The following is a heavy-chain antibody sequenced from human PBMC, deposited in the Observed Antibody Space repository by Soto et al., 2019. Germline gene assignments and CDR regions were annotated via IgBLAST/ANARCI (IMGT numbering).Heavy chain of an antibody. CDR1: GFTFSSYA. D-gene: IGHD2-15*01. V-gene: IGHV3-30-3*01. CDR3: AREISLVVAATLDEDAFDI. Sequence: QVQLVESGGGVVQPGRSLRLSCAASGFTFSSYAMHWVRQAPGKGLEWVAVISYDGSNKYYADSVKGRFTISRDNSKNTLYLQMNSLRAEDTAVYYCAREISLVVAATLDEDAFDIWGQGTMVTVSS. CDR2: ISYDGSNK. J-gene: IGHJ3*02.